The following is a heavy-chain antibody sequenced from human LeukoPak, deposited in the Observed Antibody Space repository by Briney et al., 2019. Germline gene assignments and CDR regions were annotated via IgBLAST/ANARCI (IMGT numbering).Heavy chain of an antibody. D-gene: IGHD3-22*01. CDR3: ARGVDYDSSGYYFDY. J-gene: IGHJ4*02. Sequence: ASVKVSCTAPGYTFTSYGISWVRQAPGQGLEWMGWISAYNGNTNYAQKLQGRVIMTTDTSTSTAYMELRSLRSDDTAVYYCARGVDYDSSGYYFDYWGQGTLVTVSS. CDR2: ISAYNGNT. CDR1: GYTFTSYG. V-gene: IGHV1-18*01.